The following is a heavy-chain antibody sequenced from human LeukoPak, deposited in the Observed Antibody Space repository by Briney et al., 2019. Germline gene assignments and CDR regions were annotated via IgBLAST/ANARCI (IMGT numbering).Heavy chain of an antibody. J-gene: IGHJ5*02. CDR2: IYHSGST. CDR1: GYSISSGYY. CDR3: ARDLRYSYGQSNWFDP. V-gene: IGHV4-38-2*02. Sequence: SETLSLTCAVSGYSISSGYYWGWIRQPPGKGLEWIGSIYHSGSTYYNPSLKSRVTISVDTSKNQFSLKLSSVTAADTAVYYCARDLRYSYGQSNWFDPWGRGTLVTVSS. D-gene: IGHD5-18*01.